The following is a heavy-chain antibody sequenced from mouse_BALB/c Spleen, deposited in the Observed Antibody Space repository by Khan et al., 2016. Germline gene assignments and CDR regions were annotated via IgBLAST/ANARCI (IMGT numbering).Heavy chain of an antibody. Sequence: VQLQQSGAELVRSGASVKLSCTASVFNINDYYMHWVKQRPEQGLEWIGWIDPENGDTEYAPKFQGKATMTADTSSNAAYLQFSSLTSEDSAVYYCNEIDYGSDVYFDYWGQGTTLTVSS. CDR2: IDPENGDT. V-gene: IGHV14-4*02. CDR1: VFNINDYY. J-gene: IGHJ2*01. CDR3: NEIDYGSDVYFDY. D-gene: IGHD1-2*01.